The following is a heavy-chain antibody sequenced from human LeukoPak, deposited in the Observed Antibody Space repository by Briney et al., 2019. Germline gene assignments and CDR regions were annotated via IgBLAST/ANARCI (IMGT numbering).Heavy chain of an antibody. D-gene: IGHD4-23*01. J-gene: IGHJ4*02. CDR3: TRYGGNSFSY. V-gene: IGHV3-49*04. Sequence: GRSLRLSCTASGFTFGDSAMSWVRQAPGKGLEWVGFIRSKAYGGTTEYAASVKGRFTISRDDSKRIAYLQMNSLKTEDTAVYYCTRYGGNSFSYWGQGTLVTVSS. CDR2: IRSKAYGGTT. CDR1: GFTFGDSA.